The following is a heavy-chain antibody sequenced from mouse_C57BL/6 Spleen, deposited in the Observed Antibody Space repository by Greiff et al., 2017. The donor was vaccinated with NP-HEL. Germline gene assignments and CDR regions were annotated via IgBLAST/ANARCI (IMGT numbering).Heavy chain of an antibody. J-gene: IGHJ2*01. CDR1: GYAFRSSW. V-gene: IGHV1-82*01. Sequence: QVQLQQSGPELVKPGASVKISCKASGYAFRSSWMNWVKQRPGKGLEWIGRIYPGDGDTNYNGKFKGKATLTADKSSSTAYMQLSSLTSEDSAVYFCARSDYGSSYGYWGQGTTLTVSS. D-gene: IGHD1-1*01. CDR2: IYPGDGDT. CDR3: ARSDYGSSYGY.